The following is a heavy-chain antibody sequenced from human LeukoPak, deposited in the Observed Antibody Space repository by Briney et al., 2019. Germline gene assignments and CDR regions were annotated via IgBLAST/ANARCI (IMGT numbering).Heavy chain of an antibody. CDR1: GGSFSGYY. J-gene: IGHJ5*02. Sequence: SETLSLTCAVYGGSFSGYYWSWIRQHPGKGLEWIGYIYYSGSTYYNPSLKSRVTISVDTSKNQFSLKLSSVTAADTAVYYCARAGRGYCSSTSCEYNWFDPWGQGTLVTVSS. D-gene: IGHD2-2*01. CDR3: ARAGRGYCSSTSCEYNWFDP. V-gene: IGHV4-31*11. CDR2: IYYSGST.